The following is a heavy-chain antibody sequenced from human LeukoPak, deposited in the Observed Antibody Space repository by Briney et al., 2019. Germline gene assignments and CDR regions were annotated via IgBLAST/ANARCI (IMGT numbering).Heavy chain of an antibody. Sequence: SETLSLTCTVSGGSISSSSYYWGWIRQPPGKGLEWIGSIYYSGSTYYNPSLKSRVTISVDTSKNQFSLKLSSVTAADTAVYYCASQSVQYSSSWYPSPRYYYMDVWGKGTTVTVSS. CDR1: GGSISSSSYY. CDR2: IYYSGST. J-gene: IGHJ6*03. CDR3: ASQSVQYSSSWYPSPRYYYMDV. D-gene: IGHD6-13*01. V-gene: IGHV4-39*07.